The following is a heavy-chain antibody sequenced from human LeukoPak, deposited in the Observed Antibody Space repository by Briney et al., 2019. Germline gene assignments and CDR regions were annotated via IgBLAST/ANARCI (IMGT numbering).Heavy chain of an antibody. CDR1: GFTFSSYG. D-gene: IGHD4-11*01. J-gene: IGHJ6*02. Sequence: GGSLRLSCAASGFTFSSYGMHWVRQAPGKGLEWVAVTSYDGSNKYYADSVKGRFTISRDNSKNTLYLQMNSLRAEDTAVYYCAKDCLGFVVTTLRYHGMDVWGQGTTVTVSS. CDR3: AKDCLGFVVTTLRYHGMDV. CDR2: TSYDGSNK. V-gene: IGHV3-30*18.